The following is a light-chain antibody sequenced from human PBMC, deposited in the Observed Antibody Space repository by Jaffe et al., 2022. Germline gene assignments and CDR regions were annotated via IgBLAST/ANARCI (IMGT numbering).Light chain of an antibody. CDR1: QSVSSY. J-gene: IGKJ4*01. V-gene: IGKV3-11*01. CDR3: QQRSNWPGIT. CDR2: DAS. Sequence: EIVLTQSPATLSLSPGERATLSCRASQSVSSYLAWYQQKPGQAPRLLIYDASNRATGIPARFSGSGSGTDFTLTISSLEPEDFAVYYCQQRSNWPGITFGGGTKVEIK.